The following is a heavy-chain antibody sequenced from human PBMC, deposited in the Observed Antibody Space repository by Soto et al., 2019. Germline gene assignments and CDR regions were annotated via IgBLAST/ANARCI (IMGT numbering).Heavy chain of an antibody. CDR2: ISYAGSNK. CDR3: AKDVLLWFGELSNTYGMDV. D-gene: IGHD3-10*01. V-gene: IGHV3-30*18. CDR1: GFTFSSYG. J-gene: IGHJ6*02. Sequence: QVQLVESGGGVVQPGRSLRLSCAASGFTFSSYGMHWVRQAPGKGLEWVAVISYAGSNKYYADSVKGRFTISRDNSKNTLYLQMNSLRAEDTAVYYCAKDVLLWFGELSNTYGMDVWGQGTTVTVSS.